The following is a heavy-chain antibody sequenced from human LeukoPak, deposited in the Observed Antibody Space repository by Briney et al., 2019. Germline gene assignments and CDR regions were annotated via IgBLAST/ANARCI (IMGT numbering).Heavy chain of an antibody. CDR2: ISSSSSTI. J-gene: IGHJ3*02. D-gene: IGHD1-26*01. V-gene: IGHV3-48*01. CDR1: GFTFSSYS. CDR3: VLVDGGSDAFDI. Sequence: GGSLRLSCAASGFTFSSYSMNRVRQAPGKGLEWVSYISSSSSTIYYADSVKGRFTISRDNAKNSLYLQMNSLRAEDTAVYYCVLVDGGSDAFDIWGQGTMVTVSS.